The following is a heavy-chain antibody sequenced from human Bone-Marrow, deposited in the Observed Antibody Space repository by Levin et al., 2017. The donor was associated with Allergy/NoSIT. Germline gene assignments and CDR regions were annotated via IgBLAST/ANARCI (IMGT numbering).Heavy chain of an antibody. CDR1: GFTFNDYT. CDR3: AKDLSPRIAVTGSIEY. J-gene: IGHJ4*02. CDR2: ISWDASTT. Sequence: GGSLRLSCAASGFTFNDYTMHWVRQAPQRGLEWVSLISWDASTTYYADSLRGRFTISRDNSKNALYLQMNSLTTEATALYYCAKDLSPRIAVTGSIEYWGEGALVTVSS. V-gene: IGHV3-43*01. D-gene: IGHD6-19*01.